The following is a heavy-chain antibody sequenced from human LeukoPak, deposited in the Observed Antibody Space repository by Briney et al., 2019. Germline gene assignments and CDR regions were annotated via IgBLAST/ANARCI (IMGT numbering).Heavy chain of an antibody. CDR2: ISAYSGNT. CDR1: GYTFTSYA. Sequence: ASVKVSCKASGYTFTSYAISWVRQAPGQGLEWMGWISAYSGNTNYAQKLQGRVTMTTDTSTSTAYMELRSLRSDDTAVYYCARAWTLGGSSPALIDYWGQGTLVTVSS. D-gene: IGHD3-10*01. J-gene: IGHJ4*02. CDR3: ARAWTLGGSSPALIDY. V-gene: IGHV1-18*01.